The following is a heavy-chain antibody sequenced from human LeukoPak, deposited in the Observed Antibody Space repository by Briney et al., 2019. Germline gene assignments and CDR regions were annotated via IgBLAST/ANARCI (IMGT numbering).Heavy chain of an antibody. CDR3: ARHTESSGLDY. D-gene: IGHD6-19*01. J-gene: IGHJ4*02. CDR1: GHSLTSYW. CDR2: SYPGDSDT. Sequence: GESLKISCKGSGHSLTSYWMGWVRQMPGKGLDWMGISYPGDSDTRYSPSFQGQVTISADKSISTAYLQWSSPKATDTAMYYCARHTESSGLDYWGQGTLVTVSS. V-gene: IGHV5-51*01.